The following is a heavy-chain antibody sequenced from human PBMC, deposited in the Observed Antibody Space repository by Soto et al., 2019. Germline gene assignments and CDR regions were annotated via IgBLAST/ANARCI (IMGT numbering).Heavy chain of an antibody. CDR3: ARVWGDFWSGSRMDV. V-gene: IGHV3-74*01. CDR1: GFTFSSYW. D-gene: IGHD3-3*01. Sequence: PGGSLRLSCAASGFTFSSYWMHWARQAPGKGLVWVSRINSDGSSTSYADSVKGRFTISRDNAKNTLYLQMNSLRAEDTAVYYCARVWGDFWSGSRMDVWGQGTTVTVSS. CDR2: INSDGSST. J-gene: IGHJ6*02.